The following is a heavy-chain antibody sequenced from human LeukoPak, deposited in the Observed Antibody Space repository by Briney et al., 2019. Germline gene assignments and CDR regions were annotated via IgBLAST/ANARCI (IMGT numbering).Heavy chain of an antibody. J-gene: IGHJ3*02. CDR3: ARVQSSSGAGAFDI. V-gene: IGHV4-39*07. CDR2: IYYSGST. D-gene: IGHD6-25*01. CDR1: GGSISSSSHY. Sequence: SETLSLTCTVSGGSISSSSHYWGWIRQPPGKGLEWIGSIYYSGSTYYNPSLKSRVTISVDTSKNQFSLKLSSVTAADTAVYYCARVQSSSGAGAFDIWGQGTMVTVSS.